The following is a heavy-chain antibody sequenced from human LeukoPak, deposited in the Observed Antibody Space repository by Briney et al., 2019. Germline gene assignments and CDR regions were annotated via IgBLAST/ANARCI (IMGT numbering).Heavy chain of an antibody. CDR3: ASSWGPLDY. Sequence: PGGSLRLSCAASGFTFSSYAMSWVRQAPGKGLEWVSVIYSGGSTYYADSVKGRFTISRDNSKNTLYLQMNSLRAEDTAVYYCASSWGPLDYWGQGTLVTVSS. CDR1: GFTFSSYA. J-gene: IGHJ4*02. D-gene: IGHD2-15*01. CDR2: IYSGGST. V-gene: IGHV3-66*02.